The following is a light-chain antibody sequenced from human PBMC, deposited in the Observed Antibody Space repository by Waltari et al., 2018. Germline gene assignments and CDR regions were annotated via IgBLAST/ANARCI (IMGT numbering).Light chain of an antibody. J-gene: IGLJ3*02. V-gene: IGLV2-14*03. CDR1: TDDFYNY. Sequence: QSALTQPASVSGSPGQSITISCTAATDDFYNYVCWYHHHPGKAPKLLIYDVNSRPSGVSNRFFGSKSGNTASLTISGLQAEDEADYYCTVKRGSNTVVFGGGTKLTVL. CDR2: DVN. CDR3: TVKRGSNTVV.